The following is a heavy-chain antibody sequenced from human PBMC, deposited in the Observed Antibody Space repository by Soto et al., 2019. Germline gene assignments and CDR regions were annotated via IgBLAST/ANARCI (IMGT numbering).Heavy chain of an antibody. CDR2: ISYDGSNK. D-gene: IGHD2-2*01. Sequence: GGSLRLSCAASGFTFSSYGMHWVRQAPGKGLEWVAVISYDGSNKYYADSVKGRFTISRDNSKNTLYLQMNSLRAEDTAVYYCAKGTPGGYYYGMDVWGQGTTVTVSS. J-gene: IGHJ6*02. CDR3: AKGTPGGYYYGMDV. V-gene: IGHV3-30*18. CDR1: GFTFSSYG.